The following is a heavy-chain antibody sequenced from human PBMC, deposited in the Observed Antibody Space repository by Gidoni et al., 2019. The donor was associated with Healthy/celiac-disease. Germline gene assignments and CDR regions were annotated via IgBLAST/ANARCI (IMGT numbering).Heavy chain of an antibody. V-gene: IGHV3-33*01. CDR1: GFTFSSYG. Sequence: QVQLVESGGGVVQPGRSLRLSFAASGFTFSSYGMHWVRQDPGKGLEWVAVIWYDGSNKYYADSVKGRFTISRDNSKNTLYRKMNSLRAEDTAVYYCARDNSGWFDYWGQGTLVTVSS. J-gene: IGHJ4*02. D-gene: IGHD6-19*01. CDR2: IWYDGSNK. CDR3: ARDNSGWFDY.